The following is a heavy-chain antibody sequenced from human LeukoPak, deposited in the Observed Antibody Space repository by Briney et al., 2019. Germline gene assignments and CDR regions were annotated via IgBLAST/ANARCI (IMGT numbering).Heavy chain of an antibody. CDR3: AREVVYSSAVAGSFDY. D-gene: IGHD6-19*01. J-gene: IGHJ4*02. V-gene: IGHV1-18*01. CDR1: GYTFTSYG. Sequence: ASVKVSCKASGYTFTSYGISWVRQAPGQGLEWMGWISAYNGNTNYAQKLQGRVTMTRDTSISTAYMELSRLRSDDTAVYYCAREVVYSSAVAGSFDYWGQGTLVTVSS. CDR2: ISAYNGNT.